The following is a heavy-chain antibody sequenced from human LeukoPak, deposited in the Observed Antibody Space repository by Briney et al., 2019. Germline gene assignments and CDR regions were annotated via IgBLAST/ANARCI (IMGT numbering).Heavy chain of an antibody. CDR2: IYYSGST. D-gene: IGHD3-16*01. CDR1: GGSISSYH. Sequence: SETLSLTCTVSGGSISSYHWSWIRQPPGKGLEGGGYIYYSGSTNYNPSLKSRVTISVDTSKNQFSLKLSSVTAADTAVYYCARWAAYQATIGSTFYYFYSWGQGTLVTVSS. CDR3: ARWAAYQATIGSTFYYFYS. J-gene: IGHJ4*02. V-gene: IGHV4-59*01.